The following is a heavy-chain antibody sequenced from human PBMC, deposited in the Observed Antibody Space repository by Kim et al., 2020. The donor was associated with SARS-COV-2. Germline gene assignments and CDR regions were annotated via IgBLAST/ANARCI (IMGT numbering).Heavy chain of an antibody. CDR1: GGSISSYY. Sequence: SETLSLTCTVSGGSISSYYWSWIRQPAGKGLEWIGRIYTSGSTNYNPSLKSRVTMSVDTSKNQFSLKLSSVTAADTAVYYCARERDHFFVDPRKNWYFDLWGRGTLVTVSS. CDR2: IYTSGST. V-gene: IGHV4-4*07. J-gene: IGHJ2*01. D-gene: IGHD2-21*01. CDR3: ARERDHFFVDPRKNWYFDL.